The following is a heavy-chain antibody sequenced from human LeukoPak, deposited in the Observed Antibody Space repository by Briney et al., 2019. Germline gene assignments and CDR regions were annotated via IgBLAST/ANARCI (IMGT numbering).Heavy chain of an antibody. V-gene: IGHV4-38-2*01. D-gene: IGHD5-18*01. J-gene: IGHJ6*03. CDR2: IYHSGST. Sequence: SETLSLTCAVSGYSINSGYYWGWIRQPPGKGLEWIGSIYHSGSTYYNPSLKSRVTISVDTSKNQFSLKLSSVTAADTAVYYCARGTAMVYYYYMDVWGKGTTVTVSS. CDR3: ARGTAMVYYYYMDV. CDR1: GYSINSGYY.